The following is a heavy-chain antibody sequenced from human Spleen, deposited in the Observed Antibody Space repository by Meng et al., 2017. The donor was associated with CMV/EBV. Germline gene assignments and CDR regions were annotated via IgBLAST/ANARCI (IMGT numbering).Heavy chain of an antibody. CDR1: GFIVSSNY. Sequence: GESLKISCAASGFIVSSNYMHWVRQAPGKGLEWVSVITASGYSTYYADSVKGRFTISRDNSENTLYLHMNSLRADDTAVYYCAKLATADYFDTWGQGTLVTVSS. CDR2: ITASGYST. V-gene: IGHV3-23*01. D-gene: IGHD1-26*01. J-gene: IGHJ4*02. CDR3: AKLATADYFDT.